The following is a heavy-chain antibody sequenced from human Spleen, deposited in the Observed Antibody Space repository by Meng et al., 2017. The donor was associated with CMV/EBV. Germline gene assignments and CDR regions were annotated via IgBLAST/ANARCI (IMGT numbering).Heavy chain of an antibody. CDR3: ARRDCRSTSCYPGHHDAFDI. V-gene: IGHV5-51*01. CDR2: IYPGDSDT. J-gene: IGHJ3*02. D-gene: IGHD2-2*01. Sequence: KVSCKGSGYSFSSYWIGWVRQMPGKGLEWMGIIYPGDSDTRYSPSFQGQVTISADKSISTAYLQWSSLKASDTAMYYCARRDCRSTSCYPGHHDAFDIWGQGTMVTVSS. CDR1: GYSFSSYW.